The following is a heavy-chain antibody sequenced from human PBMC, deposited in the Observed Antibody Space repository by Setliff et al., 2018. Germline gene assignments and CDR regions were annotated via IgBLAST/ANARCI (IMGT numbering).Heavy chain of an antibody. J-gene: IGHJ4*02. CDR2: IRRSSGSDT. Sequence: PGGSLRLSCAASGFAFNNAWVNWVRQAPGKGLEWVAFIRRSSGSDTYYADSVKGRFTISRDNAMNSLYLQMNSLRAEATAIYYCARAPDYGAIDFWGQGTLVTVSS. CDR1: GFAFNNAW. D-gene: IGHD4-17*01. V-gene: IGHV3-21*05. CDR3: ARAPDYGAIDF.